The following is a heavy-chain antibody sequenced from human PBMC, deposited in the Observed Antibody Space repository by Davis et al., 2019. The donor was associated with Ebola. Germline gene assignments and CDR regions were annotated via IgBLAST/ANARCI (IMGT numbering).Heavy chain of an antibody. J-gene: IGHJ4*02. Sequence: MPSETLSLTCALSGGSITTSYWWSWVRQPPGKGLEWIGEIYHSGSTNYNPSLKSRATISVDKSTNQFSLKLSSVTAADTAVYYCARDYGGDYFDYWGQGTLVTVSS. CDR3: ARDYGGDYFDY. CDR2: IYHSGST. D-gene: IGHD4-23*01. V-gene: IGHV4-4*02. CDR1: GGSITTSYW.